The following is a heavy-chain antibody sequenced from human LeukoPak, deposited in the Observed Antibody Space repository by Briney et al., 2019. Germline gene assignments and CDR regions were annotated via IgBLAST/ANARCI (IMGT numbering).Heavy chain of an antibody. D-gene: IGHD3-16*01. CDR3: AKQGSSIGPYGNWLDP. V-gene: IGHV3-30*18. J-gene: IGHJ5*02. Sequence: GRSLRLSCAASGFSFSTYGMHWVRQAPGKGPEWVAIISGDESHKYYADSVKGRFTISRDNSKYILYLQMNSLRPEDTAVYYCAKQGSSIGPYGNWLDPWGQGTLVTVSS. CDR1: GFSFSTYG. CDR2: ISGDESHK.